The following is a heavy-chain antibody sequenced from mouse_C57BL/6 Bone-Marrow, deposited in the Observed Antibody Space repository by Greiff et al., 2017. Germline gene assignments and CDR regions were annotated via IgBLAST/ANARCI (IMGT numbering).Heavy chain of an antibody. CDR3: ARGMCAWFAY. CDR2: IWSGGST. CDR1: GFSLTSYG. J-gene: IGHJ3*01. V-gene: IGHV2-2*01. Sequence: QVQLKESGPGLVQPSQSLSITCTVSGFSLTSYGVHWVRQSPGKGLEWLGVIWSGGSTDYTAAFISRLSISTDNSKSQVCCKMNSLQADDAAIYYCARGMCAWFAYWGQGTLVTVSA.